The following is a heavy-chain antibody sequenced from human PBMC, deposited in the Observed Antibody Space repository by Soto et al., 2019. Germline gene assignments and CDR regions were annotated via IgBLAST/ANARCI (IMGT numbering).Heavy chain of an antibody. CDR2: ISSSSSTI. Sequence: PGGSLRLSCAASGFTFSSYSMNWVRQAPGKGLEWVSYISSSSSTIYYADSVKGQFTISRDRAKNSLFLQMNSLRDEDTAVYYCARDPSSGSYPGFDYWGKEPLV. V-gene: IGHV3-48*02. CDR3: ARDPSSGSYPGFDY. D-gene: IGHD1-26*01. J-gene: IGHJ4*02. CDR1: GFTFSSYS.